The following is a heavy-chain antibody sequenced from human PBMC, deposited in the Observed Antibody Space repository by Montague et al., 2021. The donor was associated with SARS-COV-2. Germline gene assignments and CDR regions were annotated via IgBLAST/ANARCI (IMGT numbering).Heavy chain of an antibody. CDR2: GHYTGST. CDR1: GGAIRRYY. Sequence: SETLSLTCEGYGGAIRRYYWGWIRQSPGKGLEWIGYGHYTGSTKYNPSLKTRVTLSLDTPKNHFSLRLNSVTAADTAVYYCARAQNICFIANCVNHFDLWGLGALVSVSS. V-gene: IGHV4-59*01. CDR3: ARAQNICFIANCVNHFDL. D-gene: IGHD1-1*01. J-gene: IGHJ4*02.